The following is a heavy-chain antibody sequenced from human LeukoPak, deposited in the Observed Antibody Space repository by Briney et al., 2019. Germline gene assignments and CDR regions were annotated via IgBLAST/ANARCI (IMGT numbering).Heavy chain of an antibody. Sequence: PGGSLRLSCTASGFTFGDYAMSWVRQAPGKGLEWVGFIRSKAYGGTTEYAASVKGRFTISRDDSKSIAYLQMNSLKTEDTAVYYCTRRGQCSSTSCGDMDVWGKGTTVTVSS. CDR2: IRSKAYGGTT. V-gene: IGHV3-49*04. CDR3: TRRGQCSSTSCGDMDV. CDR1: GFTFGDYA. D-gene: IGHD2-2*01. J-gene: IGHJ6*03.